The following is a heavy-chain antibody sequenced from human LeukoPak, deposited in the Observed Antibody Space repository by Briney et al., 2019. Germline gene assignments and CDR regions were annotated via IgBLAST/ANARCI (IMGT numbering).Heavy chain of an antibody. CDR3: AREGPYDFWSGPDN. V-gene: IGHV3-33*01. Sequence: GGSLRLSCAASGFTFSSYGMHWVRQAPGKGLEWVEVIWYDGSNKYYADSVKGRFTISRDNSKNTPYLQMNSLRAEDTAVYYCAREGPYDFWSGPDNWGQGTLVTVSS. CDR1: GFTFSSYG. J-gene: IGHJ4*02. D-gene: IGHD3-3*01. CDR2: IWYDGSNK.